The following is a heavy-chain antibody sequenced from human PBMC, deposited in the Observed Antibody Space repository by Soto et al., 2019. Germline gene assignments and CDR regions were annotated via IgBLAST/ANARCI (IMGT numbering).Heavy chain of an antibody. Sequence: KPSETLSLTCVASGGSFSTYYYNWIRQSPGKGLEWIGEINHSGNNNYSPSLKSRVTMSLDTSKNQFSLKLTSGTAADTAVYYCARGGSNDWQVAFDIWGQGTMVTVPS. CDR1: GGSFSTYY. CDR3: ARGGSNDWQVAFDI. D-gene: IGHD3-9*01. J-gene: IGHJ3*02. CDR2: INHSGNN. V-gene: IGHV4-34*01.